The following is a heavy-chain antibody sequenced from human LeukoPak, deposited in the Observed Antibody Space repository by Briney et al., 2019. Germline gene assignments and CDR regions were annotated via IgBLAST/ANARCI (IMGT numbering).Heavy chain of an antibody. CDR3: ARQGRIVVVTTTHDALDI. Sequence: GESLKISCTVFGYSFTTYWIGWVRQMPGKGLEWMGIIYPGDSDARYSPSFQGQVTISVDKSISTAYLQWSSLKASDTAMYYCARQGRIVVVTTTHDALDIWGQGTMVTVSS. V-gene: IGHV5-51*01. D-gene: IGHD2-21*02. J-gene: IGHJ3*02. CDR2: IYPGDSDA. CDR1: GYSFTTYW.